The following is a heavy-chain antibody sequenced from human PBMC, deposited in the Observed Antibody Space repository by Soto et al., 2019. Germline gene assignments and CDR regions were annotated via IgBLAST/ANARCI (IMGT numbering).Heavy chain of an antibody. D-gene: IGHD2-15*01. CDR3: ASDREVVAADYYYGMDV. V-gene: IGHV1-2*04. Sequence: VSVKVSCKASGSTFTGYYMHWVRQAPGQGLEWMGWINPNSGGTHYAQKFQAWVTMTRATFICTAYMELSRLRSEDTAVYSWASDREVVAADYYYGMDVWGQGTTVTVS. J-gene: IGHJ6*02. CDR1: GSTFTGYY. CDR2: INPNSGGT.